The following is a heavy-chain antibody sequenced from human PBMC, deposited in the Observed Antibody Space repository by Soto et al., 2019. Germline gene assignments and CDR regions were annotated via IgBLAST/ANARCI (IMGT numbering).Heavy chain of an antibody. CDR2: ISYDGSNK. D-gene: IGHD3-10*01. V-gene: IGHV3-30-3*01. Sequence: PGWSLRLSCAASGFTFSSYAMPWVRQAPGKGLEWVAVISYDGSNKYYADSVKGRFTISRDNSKNTLYLQMNSLRAEDTAVYYCARDGSFTRYYYYGMDVWGQGTTVTVSS. CDR1: GFTFSSYA. J-gene: IGHJ6*02. CDR3: ARDGSFTRYYYYGMDV.